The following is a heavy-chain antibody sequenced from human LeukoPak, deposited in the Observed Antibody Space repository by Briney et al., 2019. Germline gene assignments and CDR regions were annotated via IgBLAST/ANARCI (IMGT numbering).Heavy chain of an antibody. J-gene: IGHJ6*02. CDR1: GFTFSSYS. Sequence: GGSLRLSCAASGFTFSSYSMNWVRQAPGKGLEWVSSISSSSSYIYYADSVKGRFTISRDNAKNSLYLQMNSLRAEDTAVYYCARDLSNQGGSYFWYYYYYGMDVWGQGTTVTVSS. CDR3: ARDLSNQGGSYFWYYYYYGMDV. D-gene: IGHD1-26*01. V-gene: IGHV3-21*01. CDR2: ISSSSSYI.